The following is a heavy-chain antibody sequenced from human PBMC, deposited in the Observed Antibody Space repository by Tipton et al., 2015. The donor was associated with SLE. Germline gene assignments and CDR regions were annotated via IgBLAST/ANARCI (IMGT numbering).Heavy chain of an antibody. J-gene: IGHJ5*02. V-gene: IGHV4-59*01. D-gene: IGHD3-10*01. CDR1: GGSISNYY. CDR2: IYYSGST. CDR3: ARGLMVQGANWFDP. Sequence: TLSLTCTDSGGSISNYYWSWIRQPPGKGLEWIGYIYYSGSTNYSPSLKSRVTISVDTSKNQLSLKVTSVTAADTAVYYCARGLMVQGANWFDPWGQGTLVTVSS.